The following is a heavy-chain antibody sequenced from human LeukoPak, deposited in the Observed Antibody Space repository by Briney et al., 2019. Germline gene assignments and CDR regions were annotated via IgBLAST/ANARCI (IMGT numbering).Heavy chain of an antibody. Sequence: ASVKVSCKASGYTFTSYAMHWVRQAPGQRLEWMGWINAGNGNTKYSQKFQGRVTITRDTSASTAYMELSSLRSEDTAVYYCARGAPPQIWFGELTQLTGFDPWGQGTLVTVSS. CDR1: GYTFTSYA. CDR2: INAGNGNT. D-gene: IGHD3-10*01. J-gene: IGHJ5*02. CDR3: ARGAPPQIWFGELTQLTGFDP. V-gene: IGHV1-3*01.